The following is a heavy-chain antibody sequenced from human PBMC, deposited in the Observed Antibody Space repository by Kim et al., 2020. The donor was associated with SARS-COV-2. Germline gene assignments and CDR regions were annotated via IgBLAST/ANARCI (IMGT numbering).Heavy chain of an antibody. J-gene: IGHJ4*02. V-gene: IGHV3-64D*06. CDR2: ISSNGGST. CDR1: GFTFSSYA. Sequence: GGSLRLSCSASGFTFSSYAMHWVRQAPGKGLEYVSAISSNGGSTYYADSVKGRFTISRYNSKNTLYLQMSSLRAEDTAVYYCVKDPHPIQLWLRGPYFDYWGQGTLVTVSS. D-gene: IGHD5-18*01. CDR3: VKDPHPIQLWLRGPYFDY.